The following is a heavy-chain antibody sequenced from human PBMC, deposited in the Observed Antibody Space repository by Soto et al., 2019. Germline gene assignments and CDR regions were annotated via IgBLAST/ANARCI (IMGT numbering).Heavy chain of an antibody. CDR2: ISSSSSYI. V-gene: IGHV3-21*01. J-gene: IGHJ5*02. CDR3: ARANPTWGYDILTGYYGDGWFDP. Sequence: GGSLRLSCAASGFTFSSYSMNWVRQAPGKGLEWVSSISSSSSYIYYADSVKGRFTISRDNAKNSLYLQMNSLRAEDTAVYYCARANPTWGYDILTGYYGDGWFDPWGQGTLVTVSS. D-gene: IGHD3-9*01. CDR1: GFTFSSYS.